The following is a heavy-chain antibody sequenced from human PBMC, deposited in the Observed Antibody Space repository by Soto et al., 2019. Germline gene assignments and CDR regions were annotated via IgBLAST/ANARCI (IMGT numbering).Heavy chain of an antibody. V-gene: IGHV3-30*18. CDR3: AKDDRYFAWSYMNYYYYGMDV. CDR2: ISYDGSNK. D-gene: IGHD3-9*01. Sequence: QVQLVESGGGVVQPGRSLRLSCAASGFTFSSYGMHWVRQAPGKGLEWVAVISYDGSNKYYADSVKGRFTISRDNSKNTLYLQMNSLRAEDTAVYYCAKDDRYFAWSYMNYYYYGMDVWGQGTTVTVSS. CDR1: GFTFSSYG. J-gene: IGHJ6*02.